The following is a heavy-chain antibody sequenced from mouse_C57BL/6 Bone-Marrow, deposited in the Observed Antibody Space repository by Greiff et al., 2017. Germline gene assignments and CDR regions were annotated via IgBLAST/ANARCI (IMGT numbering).Heavy chain of an antibody. D-gene: IGHD1-1*01. J-gene: IGHJ1*03. Sequence: VQLQQSGAELVRPGASVKLSCTASGFNIKDDYMHWVKQRPEQGLEWIGWIDPENGDTEYASKFQGKATITADPSSNTAYLQLSSLTSEDTAVYYCTTPYYGSSYGYWYFDVWGTGTTVTVSS. CDR3: TTPYYGSSYGYWYFDV. V-gene: IGHV14-4*01. CDR1: GFNIKDDY. CDR2: IDPENGDT.